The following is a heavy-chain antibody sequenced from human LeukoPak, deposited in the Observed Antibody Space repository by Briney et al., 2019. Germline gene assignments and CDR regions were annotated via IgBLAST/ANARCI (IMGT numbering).Heavy chain of an antibody. D-gene: IGHD1-26*01. CDR2: VYYSGPT. CDR3: ARVSHSWPWVFFDP. V-gene: IGHV4-59*08. Sequence: SETLSLTCSVSGGSTSGYFWTWIRQSPGKGPEWIGYVYYSGPTSYSPSLESRVTISVDTSKNQFSLNLKSVTAADTAVYYCARVSHSWPWVFFDPWGRGTLVTVSS. CDR1: GGSTSGYF. J-gene: IGHJ2*01.